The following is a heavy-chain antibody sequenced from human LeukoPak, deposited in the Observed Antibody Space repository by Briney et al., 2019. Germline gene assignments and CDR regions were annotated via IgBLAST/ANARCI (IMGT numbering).Heavy chain of an antibody. CDR1: GFTFRNYV. D-gene: IGHD3-10*01. V-gene: IGHV3-30-3*01. CDR3: AREGYYGSGSPPSLYFDY. Sequence: GGSLRLSCAASGFTFRNYVIHWVRQAPGKGLEWVAVTSSDLNVKVYADSVKGRFTISRDNSRSTLYLQMNSLRPKDTAIYYCAREGYYGSGSPPSLYFDYWGQGTLVTVSS. J-gene: IGHJ4*02. CDR2: TSSDLNVK.